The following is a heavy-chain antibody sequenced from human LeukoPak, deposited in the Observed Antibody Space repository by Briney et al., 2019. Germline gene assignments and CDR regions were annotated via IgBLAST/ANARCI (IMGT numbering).Heavy chain of an antibody. CDR1: GFTLSSYW. Sequence: GGSLRLSCAASGFTLSSYWMHWVRQAPGKGLVWVSRINSDGSSTTYADSVKGRFTISRDNPKNTLYLQMNSLRAEDTAVYYCARHKDLDYFDYWGQGTLVTVSS. V-gene: IGHV3-74*03. CDR3: ARHKDLDYFDY. J-gene: IGHJ4*02. CDR2: INSDGSST.